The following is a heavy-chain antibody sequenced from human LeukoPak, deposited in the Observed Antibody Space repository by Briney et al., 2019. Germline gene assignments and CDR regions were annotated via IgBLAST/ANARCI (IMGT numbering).Heavy chain of an antibody. D-gene: IGHD6-19*01. Sequence: GGSLRLSCAASGFTFSSYSMNWVRQAPGKGLEWVSYISSSSSTIYYADSVKGRFTISRDNAKNSLYLQMNSLRAEDTAVYYCARDPRRLVDYYYYYMDVWGKGTTVTVSS. CDR3: ARDPRRLVDYYYYYMDV. J-gene: IGHJ6*03. CDR2: ISSSSSTI. V-gene: IGHV3-48*01. CDR1: GFTFSSYS.